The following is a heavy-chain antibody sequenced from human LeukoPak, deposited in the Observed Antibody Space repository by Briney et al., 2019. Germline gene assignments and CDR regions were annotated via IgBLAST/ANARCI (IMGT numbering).Heavy chain of an antibody. D-gene: IGHD2-15*01. V-gene: IGHV4-4*07. Sequence: SETLSLTCTVSGGSISSYYWRWIRQPAGKGLEWIGRIYTSGSTNYNPSLKSRVTMSVDTSKNQFSLKLSSVTAADTAVYYCARGGCSGGSCYSSIEYYYYYMDVWGKGTTVTVSS. J-gene: IGHJ6*03. CDR1: GGSISSYY. CDR3: ARGGCSGGSCYSSIEYYYYYMDV. CDR2: IYTSGST.